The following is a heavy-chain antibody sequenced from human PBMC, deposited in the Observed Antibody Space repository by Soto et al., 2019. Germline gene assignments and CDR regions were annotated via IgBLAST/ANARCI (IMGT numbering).Heavy chain of an antibody. V-gene: IGHV3-30-3*01. CDR2: ISYDGSNK. Sequence: QVQLVESGGGVVQPGRSLRLSCAASGFTFSSYAMHWVRQAPGKGLEWVAVISYDGSNKYYADSVKGRFTISRDNSKNTLYLQMHSLRAEDTAVYYCARVYGSWIAAVVDYWGQGTLVTVSS. CDR3: ARVYGSWIAAVVDY. CDR1: GFTFSSYA. J-gene: IGHJ4*02. D-gene: IGHD6-13*01.